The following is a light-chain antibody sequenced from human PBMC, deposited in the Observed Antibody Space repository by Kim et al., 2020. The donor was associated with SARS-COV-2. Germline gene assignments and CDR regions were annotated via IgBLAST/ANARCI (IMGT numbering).Light chain of an antibody. J-gene: IGKJ1*01. Sequence: EIVMTQSPATLSVSPGERVTLSCRASQRVSSKLAWYQQKPGQAPRLLIYDAFTRATGIPARFSGSGSGTEFALTISSLQSEDFAVYYCQQYDNGPRTFGQGTKVDIK. CDR2: DAF. V-gene: IGKV3-15*01. CDR3: QQYDNGPRT. CDR1: QRVSSK.